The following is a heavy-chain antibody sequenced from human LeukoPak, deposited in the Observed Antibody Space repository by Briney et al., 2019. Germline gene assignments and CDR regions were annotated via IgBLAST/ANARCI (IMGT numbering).Heavy chain of an antibody. CDR2: ISGSGGST. J-gene: IGHJ4*02. D-gene: IGHD3-10*01. CDR1: GFTFSSYA. V-gene: IGHV3-23*01. CDR3: AKEAVPWFGGENFDY. Sequence: GGSLRLSCAASGFTFSSYAMSWVRQAPGKGQDWASAISGSGGSTYYADSVKGRFTISRDNSKNTLYLQMNSLRAEDTAVYYCAKEAVPWFGGENFDYWGQGTLVTVSS.